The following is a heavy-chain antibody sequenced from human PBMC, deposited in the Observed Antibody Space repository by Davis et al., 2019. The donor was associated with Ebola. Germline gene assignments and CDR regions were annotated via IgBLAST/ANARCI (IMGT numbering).Heavy chain of an antibody. Sequence: AASVKVSCKASGGTFNNFAIHWVRQAPGQGLEWMGGIIRVFGAANYAQRFRGRVTISADAATRTVYMEMSSLRSDDTAVYYCANLPHREYGGIEWFDPWGQGTLVIVS. J-gene: IGHJ5*02. CDR3: ANLPHREYGGIEWFDP. D-gene: IGHD2-15*01. CDR2: IIRVFGAA. CDR1: GGTFNNFA. V-gene: IGHV1-69*13.